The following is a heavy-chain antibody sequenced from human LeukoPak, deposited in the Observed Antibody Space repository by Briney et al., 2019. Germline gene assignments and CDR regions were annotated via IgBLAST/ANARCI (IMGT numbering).Heavy chain of an antibody. V-gene: IGHV4-59*01. J-gene: IGHJ4*02. CDR1: SGSISSYY. D-gene: IGHD4-17*01. CDR3: AMGDYGDYVFDY. Sequence: PSETLSLTCTVSSGSISSYYWSWIRQPPGKGLEWIGYIYYSGSTNYNPSLKSRVTISVDTSKNQFSLKLSSVTAADTAVYYCAMGDYGDYVFDYWGQGTLATVSS. CDR2: IYYSGST.